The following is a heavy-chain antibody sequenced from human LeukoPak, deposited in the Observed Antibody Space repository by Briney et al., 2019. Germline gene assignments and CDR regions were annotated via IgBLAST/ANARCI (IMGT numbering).Heavy chain of an antibody. CDR2: IWYEGSNK. CDR3: AKSGYCSGGSCYTDYNWFDP. V-gene: IGHV3-33*06. J-gene: IGHJ5*02. CDR1: GFTFSSYG. Sequence: GRSLRLSCAASGFTFSSYGMHWVRQAPGKGLEWVAVIWYEGSNKYYADSVKGRFTISRDNSKNTMYMQMNSLRAEDTAVYYCAKSGYCSGGSCYTDYNWFDPWGQGTLVTVSS. D-gene: IGHD2-15*01.